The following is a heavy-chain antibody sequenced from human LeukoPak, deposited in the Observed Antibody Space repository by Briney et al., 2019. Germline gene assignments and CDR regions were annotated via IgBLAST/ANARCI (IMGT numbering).Heavy chain of an antibody. CDR1: GFTVSSNS. V-gene: IGHV3-53*01. D-gene: IGHD2-2*01. CDR3: AKDSLRTVPAASFDY. CDR2: IYSDNT. Sequence: PGGSLRLSCTVSGFTVSSNSMSWVRQAPGKGLEWVSFIYSDNTHYSDSVKGRFTISRDNSKNTLYLQMNSLRAEDTAVYYCAKDSLRTVPAASFDYWGQGTLVTVSS. J-gene: IGHJ4*02.